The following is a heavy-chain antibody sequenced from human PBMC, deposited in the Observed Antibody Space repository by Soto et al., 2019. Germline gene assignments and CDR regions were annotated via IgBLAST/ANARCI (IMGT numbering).Heavy chain of an antibody. CDR2: IIPILGIA. V-gene: IGHV1-69*02. Sequence: QVQLVQSGAEVKKPGSSVKVSCKASGGTFSSYTISWVRQAPGQGLEWMGRIIPILGIANYAQKFQGRVTITADKSTSTAYIELSSLRSEDTAVYYCARVAVAGMRDYWGQGTLVTVSS. CDR1: GGTFSSYT. CDR3: ARVAVAGMRDY. J-gene: IGHJ4*02. D-gene: IGHD6-19*01.